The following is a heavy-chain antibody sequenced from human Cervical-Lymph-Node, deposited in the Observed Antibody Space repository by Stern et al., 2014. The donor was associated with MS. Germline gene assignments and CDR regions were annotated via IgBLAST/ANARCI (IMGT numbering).Heavy chain of an antibody. CDR1: GGTFSNYA. CDR3: ARASLTSGYYYSHLAY. D-gene: IGHD3-22*01. Sequence: QVQLVQSGAEVKKPGSSVKVSCKASGGTFSNYATSWVRQVPGQGLEWVGGIIPFFDIVHYAQKFQGRVTIAADESTSTAYMEVNSLTHEDTAVYYCARASLTSGYYYSHLAYWGQGTLVTVSS. V-gene: IGHV1-69*01. J-gene: IGHJ4*02. CDR2: IIPFFDIV.